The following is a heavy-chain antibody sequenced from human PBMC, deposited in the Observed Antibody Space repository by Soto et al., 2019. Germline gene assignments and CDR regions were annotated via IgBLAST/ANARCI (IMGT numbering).Heavy chain of an antibody. CDR3: ARDGSSSSFYYYGMDV. D-gene: IGHD6-6*01. J-gene: IGHJ6*02. CDR2: IYTSGST. V-gene: IGHV4-4*07. CDR1: GGSISSYY. Sequence: KTSETLSLTCTFSGGSISSYYWSWIRQPAGKGLEWIGRIYTSGSTNYNPSLKSRVTMSVVTSKNQFSLKLSSVTAADTAVYYCARDGSSSSFYYYGMDVWGQGTTVTVSS.